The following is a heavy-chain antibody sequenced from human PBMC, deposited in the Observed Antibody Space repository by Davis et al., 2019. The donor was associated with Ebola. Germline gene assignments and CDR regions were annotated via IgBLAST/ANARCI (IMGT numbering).Heavy chain of an antibody. J-gene: IGHJ4*02. CDR2: INPNSGGT. CDR3: ARDQVKSTGLLITMGMR. V-gene: IGHV1-2*02. Sequence: ASVKVSCKASGGTFSSYAISWVRQAPGQGLEWMGWINPNSGGTNYAQKFQGRVTMTRDTSISTAYMELSRLRSDDTAVYYCARDQVKSTGLLITMGMRWGQGTLVTVSS. D-gene: IGHD3-10*01. CDR1: GGTFSSYA.